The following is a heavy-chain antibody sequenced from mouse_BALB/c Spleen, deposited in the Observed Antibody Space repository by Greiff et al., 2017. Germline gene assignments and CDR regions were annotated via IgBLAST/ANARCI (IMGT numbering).Heavy chain of an antibody. D-gene: IGHD2-2*01. CDR3: ARPQYMVRNYYAMDY. CDR2: IYPGNGDT. CDR1: GYTFTSDN. V-gene: IGHV1-12*01. Sequence: QVQLQQPGAELVKPGASVKMSCTASGYTFTSDNMHWVKQTPGQGLEWIGAIYPGNGDTSYNQKFKGKATLTADKSSSTAYMQLSSLTSEDSAIYYCARPQYMVRNYYAMDYWGQGTSVTVSS. J-gene: IGHJ4*01.